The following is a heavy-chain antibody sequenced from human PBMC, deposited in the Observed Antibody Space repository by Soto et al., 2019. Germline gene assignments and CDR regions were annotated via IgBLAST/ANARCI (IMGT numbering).Heavy chain of an antibody. Sequence: GASVKVSCKASGYTFTSYGISWVRQAPGQGLEWMGWISAYNGNTNYAQKLQGRVTMTTDTSTSTAYMELRSLRSDDTAVYYCAREYFYFGVVSNFDYWGQGTLVTVSS. J-gene: IGHJ4*02. CDR1: GYTFTSYG. CDR3: AREYFYFGVVSNFDY. CDR2: ISAYNGNT. D-gene: IGHD3-3*01. V-gene: IGHV1-18*01.